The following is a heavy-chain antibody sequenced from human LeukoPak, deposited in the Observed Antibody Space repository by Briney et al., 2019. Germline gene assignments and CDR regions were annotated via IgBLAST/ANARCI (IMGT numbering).Heavy chain of an antibody. CDR1: GFTFSSYA. CDR2: ISGSGGST. Sequence: ESGGSLRLPCAASGFTFSSYAMSWVRQAPGKGLEWVSAISGSGGSTYYADSVKGRFAISRDNSKNTLYLQMSSLRAEDTAVYYCANWRSSHFDYWGQGTLVTVSS. J-gene: IGHJ4*02. CDR3: ANWRSSHFDY. D-gene: IGHD1-26*01. V-gene: IGHV3-23*01.